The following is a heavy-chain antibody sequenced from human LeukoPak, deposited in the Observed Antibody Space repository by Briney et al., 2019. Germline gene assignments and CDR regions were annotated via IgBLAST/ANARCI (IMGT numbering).Heavy chain of an antibody. D-gene: IGHD6-13*01. CDR1: GFTFSSYA. CDR3: AKRAHSTSRYPSYYFDY. V-gene: IGHV3-23*01. Sequence: GGSLRLSCAASGFTFSSYAMSWVRQAPGKGLEWVSAISDSGGSTYYADSVKGRFTISRDNSKNTLYLQMNSLRAEDTAVYYCAKRAHSTSRYPSYYFDYWGQGTLVTVSS. CDR2: ISDSGGST. J-gene: IGHJ4*02.